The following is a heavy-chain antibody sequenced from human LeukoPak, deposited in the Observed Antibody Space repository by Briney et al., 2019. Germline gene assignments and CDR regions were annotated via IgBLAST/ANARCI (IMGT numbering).Heavy chain of an antibody. CDR2: IYSGGST. V-gene: IGHV3-53*01. D-gene: IGHD4-23*01. J-gene: IGHJ4*02. CDR1: GFTVSSNY. Sequence: GGSLRLSCAVSGFTVSSNYMSWVRQAPGKGLEWVSFIYSGGSTHNSDSVKGRFTISRDNSKNTLYLQMNSLRAEDTAVYYCARGRGGKELNYWGQGTLVTVSS. CDR3: ARGRGGKELNY.